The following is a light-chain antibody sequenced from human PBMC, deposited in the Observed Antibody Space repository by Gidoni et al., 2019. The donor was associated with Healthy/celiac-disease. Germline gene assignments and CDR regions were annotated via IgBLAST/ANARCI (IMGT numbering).Light chain of an antibody. V-gene: IGKV3-20*01. CDR2: GAS. CDR3: QQYGSSPPIT. Sequence: EIVLTPSPGTLSLSPGERATPSCRASQSVSSSYLAWYQQKPGQAPRLLIYGASSRATGIPDRFSGSGSGTDFTLTISRLEPEDFAVYYCQQYGSSPPITFGQXTRLEIK. CDR1: QSVSSSY. J-gene: IGKJ5*01.